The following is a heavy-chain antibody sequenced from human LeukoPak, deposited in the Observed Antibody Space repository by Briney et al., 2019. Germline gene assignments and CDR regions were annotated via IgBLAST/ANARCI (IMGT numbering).Heavy chain of an antibody. CDR1: RYTFTGYY. V-gene: IGHV1-8*02. Sequence: GASVKVSCKASRYTFTGYYMHWVRQAPGQGLEWMGWMNPNSGNTGYAQKFQGRVTMTRNTSISTAYMELSSLRSEDTAVYYCARGFSISGYSKGYFDYWGQGTLVTVSS. D-gene: IGHD5-18*01. CDR2: MNPNSGNT. J-gene: IGHJ4*02. CDR3: ARGFSISGYSKGYFDY.